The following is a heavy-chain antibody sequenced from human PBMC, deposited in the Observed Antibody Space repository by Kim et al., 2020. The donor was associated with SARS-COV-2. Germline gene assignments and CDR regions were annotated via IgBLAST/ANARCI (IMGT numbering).Heavy chain of an antibody. CDR3: AKDPSRYSSGWYISFVY. D-gene: IGHD6-19*01. J-gene: IGHJ4*02. V-gene: IGHV3-23*01. Sequence: GGSLRLSCAASGFTFSSYAMSWVRQAPGKGLEWVSAISGSGGSTYYADSVKGRFTISRDNSKNTLYLQMNSLRAEDTAVYYCAKDPSRYSSGWYISFVYWGQGTLVTVSS. CDR2: ISGSGGST. CDR1: GFTFSSYA.